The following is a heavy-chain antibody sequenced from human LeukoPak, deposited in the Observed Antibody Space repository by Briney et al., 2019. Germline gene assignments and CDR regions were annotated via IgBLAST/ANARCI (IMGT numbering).Heavy chain of an antibody. CDR1: GYTFTGYY. V-gene: IGHV1-2*02. CDR2: INPNSGGT. CDR3: ARAPIYGDFYWYFDL. D-gene: IGHD4-17*01. J-gene: IGHJ2*01. Sequence: GASVKVSCKASGYTFTGYYMHWVRQAPGQGLEWMGWINPNSGGTNYAQKFQVRVTITSDTSISTASMELSRIRSDDTAVYYCARAPIYGDFYWYFDLWGRGTLVTVSS.